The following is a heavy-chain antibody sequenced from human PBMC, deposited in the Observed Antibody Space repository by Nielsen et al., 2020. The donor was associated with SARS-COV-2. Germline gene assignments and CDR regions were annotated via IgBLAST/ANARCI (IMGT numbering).Heavy chain of an antibody. Sequence: GESLKISCAASGFTFSSYSMNWVRQAPGKGLEWVSLITWDGFTTYYADSVKGRFTVSRDNSKKSLHLQMNSLRAEDTGLYHCVKGRGSGWSWFDYWGRGTLVTVSS. D-gene: IGHD6-19*01. V-gene: IGHV3-43*01. CDR2: ITWDGFTT. CDR1: GFTFSSYS. CDR3: VKGRGSGWSWFDY. J-gene: IGHJ4*01.